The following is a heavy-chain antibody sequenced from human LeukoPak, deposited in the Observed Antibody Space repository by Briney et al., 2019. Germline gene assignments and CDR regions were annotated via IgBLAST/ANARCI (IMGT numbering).Heavy chain of an antibody. Sequence: SETLSLTCAVYGGSFSGYYWSWIRQPPGKGLEWIGEINHSGSTNYNPSLKSRVTISVDTSKNQFSLKLSSVTAADTAVYYCARDRFMGIAAPDAFDIWGQGTMVTVSS. CDR2: INHSGST. CDR1: GGSFSGYY. D-gene: IGHD6-13*01. J-gene: IGHJ3*02. V-gene: IGHV4-34*01. CDR3: ARDRFMGIAAPDAFDI.